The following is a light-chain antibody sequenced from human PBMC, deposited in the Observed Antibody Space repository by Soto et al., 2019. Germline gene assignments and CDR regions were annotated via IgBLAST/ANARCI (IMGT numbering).Light chain of an antibody. Sequence: QSVLTQPPSVSGAPGQRVTISCTGSSSNIGAGYDVHWYQQLPGTAPKLLIYGNSNRPSGVPDRVSGSKSGTSASLAITGLQAEDEAEYYCQSYDSSLSGSWVVFGGGTKVTVL. CDR2: GNS. V-gene: IGLV1-40*01. CDR1: SSNIGAGYD. CDR3: QSYDSSLSGSWVV. J-gene: IGLJ2*01.